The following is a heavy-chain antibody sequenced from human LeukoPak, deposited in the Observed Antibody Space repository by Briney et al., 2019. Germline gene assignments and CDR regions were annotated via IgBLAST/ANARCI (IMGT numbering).Heavy chain of an antibody. CDR2: IYYSGST. D-gene: IGHD6-13*01. J-gene: IGHJ6*02. Sequence: PSETLSLTCAVYGGSFSGYYWSWIRQPPGKGLEWIGYIYYSGSTNYNPSLKSRVTIPVDTSKNQFSLKLSSVTAADTAVYYCARNIAGYPWMDVWGQGTTVTVSS. CDR3: ARNIAGYPWMDV. V-gene: IGHV4-59*01. CDR1: GGSFSGYY.